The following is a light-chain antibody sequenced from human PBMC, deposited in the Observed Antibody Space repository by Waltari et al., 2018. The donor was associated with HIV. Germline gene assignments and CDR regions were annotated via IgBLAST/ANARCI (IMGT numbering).Light chain of an antibody. Sequence: EVVMTQSPATLSVSPGERATLSCRASQSVSSHLAWYQQRPGQSPRLLIYGASTRATGIPDRFSGSGSGTDFTLTISSLQSEDFALYYCQHYDRWPWGFGQGTKVEIK. CDR3: QHYDRWPWG. V-gene: IGKV3-15*01. CDR2: GAS. J-gene: IGKJ1*01. CDR1: QSVSSH.